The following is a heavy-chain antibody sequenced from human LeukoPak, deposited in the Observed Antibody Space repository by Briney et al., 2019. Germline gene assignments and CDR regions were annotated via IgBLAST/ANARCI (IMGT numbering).Heavy chain of an antibody. CDR3: ARLGAGPTYYDFWSSYSSFYFDY. CDR1: GGSTSSSNYY. Sequence: SETRSLTCTVSGGSTSSSNYYGGWIRQPPGKGLEWIGGIHYSGNTYYNPSLKSRVTISVDTSKNQFSLKLSSVTAADTAVYYCARLGAGPTYYDFWSSYSSFYFDYWGQGTLVTVSS. D-gene: IGHD3-3*01. CDR2: IHYSGNT. J-gene: IGHJ4*02. V-gene: IGHV4-39*01.